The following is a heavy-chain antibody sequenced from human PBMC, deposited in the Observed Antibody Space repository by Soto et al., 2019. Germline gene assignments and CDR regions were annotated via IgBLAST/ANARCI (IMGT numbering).Heavy chain of an antibody. CDR3: ARGGGGVVVPAAMTAFDI. V-gene: IGHV1-2*02. Sequence: ASVKVSCKASGYTFTGYYMHWVRQAPGQGLEWMGWINPNSGGTNYAQKFQGRVTITADKSTSTAYMELSSLRSEDTAVYYCARGGGGVVVPAAMTAFDIWGQGTMVTVSS. CDR1: GYTFTGYY. D-gene: IGHD2-2*01. CDR2: INPNSGGT. J-gene: IGHJ3*02.